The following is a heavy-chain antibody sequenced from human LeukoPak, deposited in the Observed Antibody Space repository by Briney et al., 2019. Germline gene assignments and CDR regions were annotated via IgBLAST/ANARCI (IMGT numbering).Heavy chain of an antibody. CDR1: GFTFSNYG. Sequence: GRSLRLSCAASGFTFSNYGMHWVRQTPGKGLEWVAVIWYDGSNKDYGDSVKGRFTISRDNSKNTLYLQINSLRAEDTAVYYCARDRSVDYFDYWGRGTLVTVSS. V-gene: IGHV3-33*01. CDR2: IWYDGSNK. D-gene: IGHD3-3*01. CDR3: ARDRSVDYFDY. J-gene: IGHJ4*02.